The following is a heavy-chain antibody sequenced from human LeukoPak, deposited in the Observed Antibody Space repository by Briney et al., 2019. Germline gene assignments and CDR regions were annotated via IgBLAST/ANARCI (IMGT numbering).Heavy chain of an antibody. CDR3: AKDLTNSGYDSVFDY. Sequence: GASLRLSCAASGFTFSSYAMSWVRQAPGKGLEWVSAISGSGGSTYYADSVKGRFTISRDNSKNTLYLQMNSLRAEDTAVYYCAKDLTNSGYDSVFDYWGQGTLVTVSS. CDR2: ISGSGGST. CDR1: GFTFSSYA. V-gene: IGHV3-23*01. J-gene: IGHJ4*02. D-gene: IGHD5-12*01.